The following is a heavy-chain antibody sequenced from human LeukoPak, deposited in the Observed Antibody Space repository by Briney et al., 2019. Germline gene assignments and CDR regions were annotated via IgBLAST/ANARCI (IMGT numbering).Heavy chain of an antibody. D-gene: IGHD3-3*01. CDR3: AKDRLATIFGVVIQADFDY. Sequence: GGSLRLSCAASGFTFSSYAISWVRQAPGKGLEWVSAISGSGGSTYYADSVKGRFTISRDNSKNTLYLQMNSLRAEDTAVYYCAKDRLATIFGVVIQADFDYWGQGTLVTVSS. J-gene: IGHJ4*02. CDR2: ISGSGGST. CDR1: GFTFSSYA. V-gene: IGHV3-23*01.